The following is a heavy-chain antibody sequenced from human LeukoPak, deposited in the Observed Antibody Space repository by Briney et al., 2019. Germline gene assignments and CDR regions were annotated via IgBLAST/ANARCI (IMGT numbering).Heavy chain of an antibody. CDR2: IYSSGHT. CDR3: ARHFSGAAAPLPFDY. CDR1: GRSISNYC. Sequence: SETLSLTCTVSGRSISNYCWSWIRQPPGKGLEWIGYIYSSGHTNYNPSLKNRDTISVDTSKNQFSLNLTSVTAADTAVYYCARHFSGAAAPLPFDYWGQGTLVTVSS. J-gene: IGHJ4*02. V-gene: IGHV4-59*08. D-gene: IGHD6-13*01.